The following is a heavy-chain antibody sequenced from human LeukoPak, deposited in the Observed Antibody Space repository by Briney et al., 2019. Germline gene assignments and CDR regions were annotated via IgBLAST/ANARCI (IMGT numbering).Heavy chain of an antibody. Sequence: PGGSLRLSCAASGFTFSSYAMSWVRQAPGKGLEWVSGIGWNSGGIVYADSVKGRFTISRDNAKNSLYLQMNSLGGEDTAFYYCVKVTAAGFVDHWGQGTLVTVSS. J-gene: IGHJ4*02. D-gene: IGHD6-13*01. CDR1: GFTFSSYA. V-gene: IGHV3-9*01. CDR2: IGWNSGGI. CDR3: VKVTAAGFVDH.